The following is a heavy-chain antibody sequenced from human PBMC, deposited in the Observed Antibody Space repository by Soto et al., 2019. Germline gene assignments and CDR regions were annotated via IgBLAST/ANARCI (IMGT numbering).Heavy chain of an antibody. D-gene: IGHD6-19*01. CDR1: GFTFSSYA. J-gene: IGHJ4*02. V-gene: IGHV3-30-3*01. Sequence: QVQLVESGGGVVQPGRSLRLSCAASGFTFSSYAMHWVRQAPGKGLEWVAVISYDGSNKYYSDSVKGRFTISRDNSKNTLYLQMNSLRAEDTAVYYCAREGRSYSSGCYRRQFDYWGQGTLVTVSS. CDR2: ISYDGSNK. CDR3: AREGRSYSSGCYRRQFDY.